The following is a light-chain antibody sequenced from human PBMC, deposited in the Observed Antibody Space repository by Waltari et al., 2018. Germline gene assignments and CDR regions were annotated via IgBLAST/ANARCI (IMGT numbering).Light chain of an antibody. CDR1: SSNIGENY. J-gene: IGLJ3*02. CDR2: ENN. Sequence: QSVLTQPPSVSAAPGQKVTISCSGGSSNIGENYLSWYQPLPGTAPKLLIYENNKRPSGIPDRFSGSKSGTSATLGITGLQTGDEADYYCGTWDNVLTTWVFGGGTTLTVL. V-gene: IGLV1-51*02. CDR3: GTWDNVLTTWV.